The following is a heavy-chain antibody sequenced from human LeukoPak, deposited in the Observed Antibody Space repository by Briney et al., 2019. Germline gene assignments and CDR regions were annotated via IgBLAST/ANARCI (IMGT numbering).Heavy chain of an antibody. Sequence: ASVKVSCKASGYIFTDYYIHWVRQAPGQGHEWMGRINPNSGGTNFAQKFQARVTMTSDTSISTAYMELSRLRSDDTAVYYCARGYYDSSGYYYVDYWGQGTLVTVSS. CDR3: ARGYYDSSGYYYVDY. V-gene: IGHV1-2*06. CDR2: INPNSGGT. D-gene: IGHD3-22*01. CDR1: GYIFTDYY. J-gene: IGHJ4*02.